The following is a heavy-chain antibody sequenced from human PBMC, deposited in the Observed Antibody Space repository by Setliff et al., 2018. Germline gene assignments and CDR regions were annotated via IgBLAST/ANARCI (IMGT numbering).Heavy chain of an antibody. CDR2: IHQDGSER. J-gene: IGHJ4*02. V-gene: IGHV3-7*01. CDR3: VRDWASGDDH. D-gene: IGHD3-10*01. CDR1: GFTFGSYW. Sequence: GGSLRLSCAASGFTFGSYWMTWVRQAPEKGLEWVANIHQDGSERHYVDSVKCRFTISRDNAKNSLFLQMNILEVEDTAVYYCVRDWASGDDHWGRGTLVTVSS.